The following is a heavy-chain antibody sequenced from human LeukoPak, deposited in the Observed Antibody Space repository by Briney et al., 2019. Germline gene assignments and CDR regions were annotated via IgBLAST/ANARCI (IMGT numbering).Heavy chain of an antibody. Sequence: GGSLRLSCAASGFTFSNYGMHWVRQAPGKGLEWVAVISYDGSNKYYADSVKGRFTISRDNSKNTLYLQMNSLRAEDTAVYYCDPSRPRDYWGQGTLVTVSS. D-gene: IGHD6-6*01. J-gene: IGHJ4*02. V-gene: IGHV3-30*03. CDR2: ISYDGSNK. CDR1: GFTFSNYG. CDR3: DPSRPRDY.